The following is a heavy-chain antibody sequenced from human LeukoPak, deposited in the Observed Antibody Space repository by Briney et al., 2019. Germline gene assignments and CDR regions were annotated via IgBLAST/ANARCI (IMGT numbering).Heavy chain of an antibody. V-gene: IGHV3-21*01. CDR1: GFTFSSYS. D-gene: IGHD2-2*01. J-gene: IGHJ4*02. CDR2: ISSSSSYI. Sequence: PGGSLRLSCAASGFTFSSYSMNWVRQAPGEGLEWVSSISSSSSYIYYADSVKGRFTISRDNAKNSLYLQMNSLRAEDTAVYYCARFMKYQLLLDTTLDYWGQGTLVTVSS. CDR3: ARFMKYQLLLDTTLDY.